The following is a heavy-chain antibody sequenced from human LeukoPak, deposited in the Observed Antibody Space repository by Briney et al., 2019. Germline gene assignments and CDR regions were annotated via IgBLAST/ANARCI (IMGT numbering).Heavy chain of an antibody. Sequence: PSETMSLTCAVYGASYNAYYRSWIRQPPGKGLEWIGDIDHRGTATYNPSLKSRLSISADASKNQLSLKLNSVTDADTAVYYCAVGITILGVAAWSDSWGQGNLVIVSS. CDR1: GASYNAYY. D-gene: IGHD3-3*01. CDR3: AVGITILGVAAWSDS. V-gene: IGHV4-34*01. CDR2: IDHRGTA. J-gene: IGHJ4*02.